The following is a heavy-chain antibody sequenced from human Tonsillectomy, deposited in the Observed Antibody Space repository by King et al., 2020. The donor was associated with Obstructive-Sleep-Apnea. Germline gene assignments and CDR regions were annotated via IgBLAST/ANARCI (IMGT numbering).Heavy chain of an antibody. J-gene: IGHJ4*02. CDR2: FNWNSDSI. CDR3: VKDKNSGWYVDYFDY. Sequence: VQLVESGGGLVQPGRSLRLSCAASGFTFDDYAMHWVRQAPGKGLEGVSGFNWNSDSIGYADSVKGRFTISRDNAKNSLYLQVNSLRAEDTALYYCVKDKNSGWYVDYFDYWGQGTLVTVSS. V-gene: IGHV3-9*01. D-gene: IGHD6-19*01. CDR1: GFTFDDYA.